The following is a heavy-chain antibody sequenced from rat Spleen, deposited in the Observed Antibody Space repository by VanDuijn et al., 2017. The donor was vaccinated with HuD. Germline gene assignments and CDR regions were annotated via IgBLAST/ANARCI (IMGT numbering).Heavy chain of an antibody. Sequence: QVQLKESGPGLVQPSQTLSLTCTVSGFSLTSYHVSWVRQPPGKSLVWMGTIWAGGGTNYNSALKSRLIINRDTTKNQVFLNMSSLQSEDTATYYCAGQIYYYASFDYWGQGVMVTVSS. CDR2: IWAGGGT. V-gene: IGHV2S1*01. CDR1: GFSLTSYH. CDR3: AGQIYYYASFDY. D-gene: IGHD1-12*01. J-gene: IGHJ2*01.